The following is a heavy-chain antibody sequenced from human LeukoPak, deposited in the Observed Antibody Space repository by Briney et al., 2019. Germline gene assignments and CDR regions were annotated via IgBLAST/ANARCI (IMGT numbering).Heavy chain of an antibody. CDR3: AKDGGLWVSAHWGDS. Sequence: GGSLRLSCAASGFTFSSYTMSWVRQAPGKGLEWVSTITTGDGNTYYADSVKGLFTVSRDNSKNTLFLQMNSLRAEDTAVYYCAKDGGLWVSAHWGDSWGRGTLVTVSS. D-gene: IGHD7-27*01. V-gene: IGHV3-23*01. J-gene: IGHJ4*02. CDR2: ITTGDGNT. CDR1: GFTFSSYT.